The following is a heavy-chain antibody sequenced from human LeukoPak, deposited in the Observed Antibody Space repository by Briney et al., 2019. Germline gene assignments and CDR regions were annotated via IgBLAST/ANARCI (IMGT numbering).Heavy chain of an antibody. V-gene: IGHV3-48*01. Sequence: GGSLRLSCAASGFTFSSYSMNWVRQAPGKGLEWVSYISSSSSTIYYADSVKGRFTISRDNAKNSLYMQMNSLRAEDTAVYYCARDHYYDSSGCVFWGQGTLVTVSS. CDR3: ARDHYYDSSGCVF. CDR1: GFTFSSYS. J-gene: IGHJ4*02. D-gene: IGHD3-22*01. CDR2: ISSSSSTI.